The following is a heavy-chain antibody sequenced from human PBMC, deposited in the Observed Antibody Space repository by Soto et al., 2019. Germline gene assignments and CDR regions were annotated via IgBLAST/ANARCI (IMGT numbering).Heavy chain of an antibody. CDR2: ISYDGSNK. Sequence: QVQLVESGGGVVQPGRSLRLSCAASGFTFSSYAMHWVRQAPGKGLESVAVISYDGSNKYYADSVKGRFTISRDNSKNTLYLQMNSLRAEDTAVYYCARDFWARAGYSSSWAPPYYYYGMDVWGQGTTVTVSS. V-gene: IGHV3-30-3*01. J-gene: IGHJ6*02. D-gene: IGHD6-13*01. CDR3: ARDFWARAGYSSSWAPPYYYYGMDV. CDR1: GFTFSSYA.